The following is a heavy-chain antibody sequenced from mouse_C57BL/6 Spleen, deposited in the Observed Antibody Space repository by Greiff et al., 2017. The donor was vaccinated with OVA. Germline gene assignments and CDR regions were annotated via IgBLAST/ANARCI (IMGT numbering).Heavy chain of an antibody. J-gene: IGHJ2*01. V-gene: IGHV14-4*01. CDR3: TTSDFDD. Sequence: VQLQQSGAELVRPGASVKMSCTASGFNFTDDYMHWVKQRPGQGLEWIGWIDPENGDTKYDSKFKGKATLTADKSSSTAYLQLSSLTSEDTAVYSCTTSDFDDWGKGTTLTVSS. CDR2: IDPENGDT. CDR1: GFNFTDDY.